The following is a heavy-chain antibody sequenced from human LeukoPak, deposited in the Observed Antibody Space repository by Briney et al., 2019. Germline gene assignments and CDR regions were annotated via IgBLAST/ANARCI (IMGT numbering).Heavy chain of an antibody. J-gene: IGHJ3*02. D-gene: IGHD3-3*01. CDR3: AKDFQVFGVVIDLVAFDI. CDR1: GFTFSSYA. V-gene: IGHV3-23*01. Sequence: GGSLRLSCAASGFTFSSYAMSWVRQAPGKGREGVSAISGSGGSTYYADSVKGRFTISRDNSKNTLYLQMNSLRAEDTAVYYCAKDFQVFGVVIDLVAFDIWGQGTMVTVSS. CDR2: ISGSGGST.